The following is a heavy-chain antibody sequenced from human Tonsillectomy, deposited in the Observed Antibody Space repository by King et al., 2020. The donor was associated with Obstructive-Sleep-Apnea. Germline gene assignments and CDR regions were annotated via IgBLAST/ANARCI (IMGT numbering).Heavy chain of an antibody. J-gene: IGHJ3*02. D-gene: IGHD3-22*01. V-gene: IGHV3-21*01. CDR2: ISSSSSYI. CDR1: GFTFSSYS. Sequence: VQLVESGGGLVKPGGSLRLSCAASGFTFSSYSMNWVRQAPGKGLEWVSSISSSSSYIYYADSVKGRFTISRDNAKNSLYLQMNSLRAEDTAVYYCARDSITRSQNYYDSSGYSYDAFDIWGQGTMVTVSS. CDR3: ARDSITRSQNYYDSSGYSYDAFDI.